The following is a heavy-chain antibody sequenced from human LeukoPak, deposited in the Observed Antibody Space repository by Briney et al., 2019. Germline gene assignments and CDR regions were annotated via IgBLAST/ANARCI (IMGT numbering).Heavy chain of an antibody. CDR3: AKDQTTLTYYYGSGSYGY. CDR1: GFTFCSYG. J-gene: IGHJ4*02. D-gene: IGHD3-10*01. Sequence: GGSLRLSCAASGFTFCSYGMHWVRQAPGKGLEWVAVISYDGSNKYYADSVKGRFTISRDNSKNTLYLQMNSLRAEDTAVYYCAKDQTTLTYYYGSGSYGYWGQGTLVTVSS. V-gene: IGHV3-30*18. CDR2: ISYDGSNK.